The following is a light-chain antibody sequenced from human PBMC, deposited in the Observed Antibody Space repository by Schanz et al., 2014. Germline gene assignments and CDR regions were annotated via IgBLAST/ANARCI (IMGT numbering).Light chain of an antibody. CDR2: GAS. V-gene: IGKV3-15*01. Sequence: EIVMTQSPATLSVSPGERGTLSCRASQTVSNNLAWYQQKPGQTPRLLIYGASTRATGIPAKFSGSGSGTEFTLTISRLEPEDFAVYYCHQYGTSWWTFGQGTKVEVK. CDR1: QTVSNN. J-gene: IGKJ1*01. CDR3: HQYGTSWWT.